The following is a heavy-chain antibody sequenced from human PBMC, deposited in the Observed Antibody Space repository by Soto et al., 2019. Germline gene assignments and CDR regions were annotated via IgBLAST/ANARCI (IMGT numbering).Heavy chain of an antibody. Sequence: SVKVSCKASGGTFSSYAISWVRQAPGQGLEWMGGIIPIFGTANYAQKFQGRVTITADESTSTAYMELSSRRSEDTAVYYCARDGGYCSSTSCLYGMDVWGQGTTVTVSS. CDR1: GGTFSSYA. V-gene: IGHV1-69*13. J-gene: IGHJ6*02. CDR3: ARDGGYCSSTSCLYGMDV. CDR2: IIPIFGTA. D-gene: IGHD2-2*01.